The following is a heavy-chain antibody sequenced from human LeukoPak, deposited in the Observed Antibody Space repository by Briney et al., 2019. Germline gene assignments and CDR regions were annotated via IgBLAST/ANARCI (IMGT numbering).Heavy chain of an antibody. V-gene: IGHV3-48*04. Sequence: GGSLRLSCVASEFTFSSYSMNWVRQAPGKGLEWVSYISSSSSTIYYADSVKGRFTISRDNAKNSLYLQMNSLRAEDTAVYYCAREGPGAFDIWGQGTMVTVSS. J-gene: IGHJ3*02. CDR2: ISSSSSTI. CDR3: AREGPGAFDI. CDR1: EFTFSSYS.